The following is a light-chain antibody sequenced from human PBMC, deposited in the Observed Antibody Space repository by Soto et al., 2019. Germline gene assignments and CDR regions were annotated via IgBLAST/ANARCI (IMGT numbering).Light chain of an antibody. CDR2: DVS. CDR1: SSDVGAYNH. Sequence: QSVLTQPASVSGSPGQSITISCTGTSSDVGAYNHVSWYQHHPGKAPKLMIYDVSNRPSGVSNRFSGSKSGTAASLTISGLQTEEEADYFCFSFTTDWTHVFGTGTKVTVL. J-gene: IGLJ1*01. CDR3: FSFTTDWTHV. V-gene: IGLV2-14*01.